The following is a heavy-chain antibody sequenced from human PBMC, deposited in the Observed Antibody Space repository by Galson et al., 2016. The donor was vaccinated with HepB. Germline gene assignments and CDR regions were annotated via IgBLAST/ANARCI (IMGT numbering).Heavy chain of an antibody. Sequence: SVKVSCKASGFTFSKFAVQWMRQSRGQRLEWIGWILVGSGNTNNPQRFQERVTFTRDMSTSTAYMELINLTSEDTAVYYCASGGVRDAYRIWGQGTLVTVSS. CDR3: ASGGVRDAYRI. V-gene: IGHV1-58*01. CDR1: GFTFSKFA. J-gene: IGHJ3*02. CDR2: ILVGSGNT. D-gene: IGHD3-16*01.